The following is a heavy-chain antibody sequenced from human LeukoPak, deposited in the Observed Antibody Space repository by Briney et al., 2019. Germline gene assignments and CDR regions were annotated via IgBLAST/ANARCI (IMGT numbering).Heavy chain of an antibody. V-gene: IGHV3-20*04. D-gene: IGHD5-12*01. CDR2: INWKGAST. CDR3: ARTYGGYVGTDF. CDR1: GFTFNHYG. J-gene: IGHJ4*02. Sequence: GGSLRLSCSASGFTFNHYGMSWVRQAPGKGLEWVSGINWKGASTDYADYVKGRFTISRDSAKNSPYLQMNSLRGEDTALYYCARTYGGYVGTDFWGQGTLVTVSS.